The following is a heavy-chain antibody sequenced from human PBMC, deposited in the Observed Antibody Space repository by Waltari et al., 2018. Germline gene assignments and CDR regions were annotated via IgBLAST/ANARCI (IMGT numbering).Heavy chain of an antibody. Sequence: QVQLQESGPGLVKPSATLSLTCAVSGYSISSGYYWGWIRQPPGKGLEWIGSIYHSGSTYYNPSLKSRVTISVDTSKNQFSLKLSSVTAADTAVYYCARHDYSNYSKNWGQGTLVTVSS. CDR2: IYHSGST. D-gene: IGHD4-4*01. V-gene: IGHV4-38-2*01. CDR1: GYSISSGYY. J-gene: IGHJ4*02. CDR3: ARHDYSNYSKN.